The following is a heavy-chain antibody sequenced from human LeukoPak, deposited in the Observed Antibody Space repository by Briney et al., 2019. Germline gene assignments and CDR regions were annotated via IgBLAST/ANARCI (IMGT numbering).Heavy chain of an antibody. J-gene: IGHJ4*02. Sequence: GGSLRLSCAASGFTFSTYSMNWVRQAPGKGLEWVAVISYDGSNKYYADSVKGRFTISRDNSENTLYLQMNSLRAEDTAVYYCARDLEYDYVWGAVPDYWGQGTLVTVSS. V-gene: IGHV3-30*03. CDR1: GFTFSTYS. CDR2: ISYDGSNK. CDR3: ARDLEYDYVWGAVPDY. D-gene: IGHD3-16*01.